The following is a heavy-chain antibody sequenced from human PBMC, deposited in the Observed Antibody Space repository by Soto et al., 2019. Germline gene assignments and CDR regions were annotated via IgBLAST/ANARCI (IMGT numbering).Heavy chain of an antibody. Sequence: SETPSLTCTVSGGSISSYYWSWIRQPPGKGLEWIGYIYYSGSTNYNPSLKSRVTISVDTSKNQFSLKLSSVTAADTAVYYCARVGQHPDYYYYGMDVWGQGTTVTVSS. J-gene: IGHJ6*02. CDR1: GGSISSYY. CDR2: IYYSGST. V-gene: IGHV4-59*01. CDR3: ARVGQHPDYYYYGMDV.